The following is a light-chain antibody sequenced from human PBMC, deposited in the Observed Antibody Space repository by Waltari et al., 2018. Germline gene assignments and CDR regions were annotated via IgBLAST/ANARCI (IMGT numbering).Light chain of an antibody. CDR2: DVT. V-gene: IGLV2-14*03. CDR1: SSDIGGYNY. Sequence: QSALTPPASVSGSPGQSITISCTGSSSDIGGYNYVPWYQQHPGKAPKLIIYDVTNLPSGVSYRFSGSKACNTASLTISGLQAEDEAYYYCSSYTSSSTRVFGAGTKVTVL. CDR3: SSYTSSSTRV. J-gene: IGLJ1*01.